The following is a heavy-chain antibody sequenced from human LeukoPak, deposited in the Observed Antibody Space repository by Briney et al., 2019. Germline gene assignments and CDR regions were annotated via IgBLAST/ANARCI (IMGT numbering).Heavy chain of an antibody. D-gene: IGHD1-26*01. V-gene: IGHV3-23*01. J-gene: IGHJ3*02. CDR1: GFTFSTHA. CDR2: ISGVSETT. Sequence: PGGSLRLSCAASGFTFSTHAMSWVRQAPGKGLEWVSGISGVSETTYYADSVRGRFTISRDNPKSTIYLQMNSLRAEDTAVYYCAKDVCGNYCSLDMWGQGTMVTVSS. CDR3: AKDVCGNYCSLDM.